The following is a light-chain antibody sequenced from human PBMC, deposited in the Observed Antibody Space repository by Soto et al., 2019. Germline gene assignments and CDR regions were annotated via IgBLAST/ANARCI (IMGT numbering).Light chain of an antibody. Sequence: DLQMTQSPSTLSASVCDRGTITFRASQSISSWLAWYQQKPGKAPKLLIYDASSLESGVPSRFSGSGSGTEFTLTISSLQPDDFATYYCQQYNSYWTFGQGTKVDTK. CDR2: DAS. V-gene: IGKV1-5*01. CDR3: QQYNSYWT. J-gene: IGKJ1*01. CDR1: QSISSW.